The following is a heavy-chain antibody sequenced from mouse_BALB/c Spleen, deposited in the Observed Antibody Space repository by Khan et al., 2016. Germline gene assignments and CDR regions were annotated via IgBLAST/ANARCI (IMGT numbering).Heavy chain of an antibody. J-gene: IGHJ1*03. CDR2: ISDGGAYT. D-gene: IGHD2-10*02. CDR1: GFTFSDYY. Sequence: EVELVESGGGLVKPGGSLKLSCAASGFTFSDYYMYWVRQTPEKRLEWVATISDGGAYTYYSDSVKGRFTISRDNAKNNLYLQMSSLKSEDTAMYYCARTYGNYGYVDVWGTGTTVTVSS. V-gene: IGHV5-4*02. CDR3: ARTYGNYGYVDV.